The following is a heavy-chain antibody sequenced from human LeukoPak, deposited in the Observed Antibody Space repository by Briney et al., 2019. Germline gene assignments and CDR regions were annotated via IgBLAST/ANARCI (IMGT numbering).Heavy chain of an antibody. D-gene: IGHD3-16*01. V-gene: IGHV3-11*01. CDR2: IGPSGNFI. J-gene: IGHJ5*02. CDR3: ARAGAVGDNWFDP. CDR1: GFTFSDSY. Sequence: KSGGSLRLSCEASGFTFSDSYMSWLRQPPGKGLESISYIGPSGNFINYADSVKGRFTISRDNAKKSLYLQMNSLRADDTAVYYCARAGAVGDNWFDPGGQEPLVPVSS.